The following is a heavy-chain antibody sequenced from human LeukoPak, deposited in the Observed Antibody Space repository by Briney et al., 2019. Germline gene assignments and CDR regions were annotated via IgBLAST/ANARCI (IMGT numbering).Heavy chain of an antibody. V-gene: IGHV3-64*01. CDR2: ISSNGGST. D-gene: IGHD1-26*01. J-gene: IGHJ4*02. CDR3: ARRGPTNYFDY. CDR1: GFTFSSYA. Sequence: GGSLRLSYAASGFTFSSYALYWVRQAPGKGLEYVSAISSNGGSTYYANSVKGRFTISRDNSKNTLYLQMGSLRPEDMAVYYCARRGPTNYFDYWGQGTLVTVSS.